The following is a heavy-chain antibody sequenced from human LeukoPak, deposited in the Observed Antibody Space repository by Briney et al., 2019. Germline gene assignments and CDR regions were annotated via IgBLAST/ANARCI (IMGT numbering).Heavy chain of an antibody. CDR3: ARAKPYSGYDWGSWFDP. J-gene: IGHJ5*02. V-gene: IGHV3-21*04. CDR1: GFTFSSYS. Sequence: GGSLRLSCAASGFTFSSYSMNWVRQAPGKGLEWVSSISSSSSYIYYADSVKGRFTIPRDNAKNSLYLQMNSLRSDDTAVYYCARAKPYSGYDWGSWFDPWGQGTLVTVSS. CDR2: ISSSSSYI. D-gene: IGHD5-12*01.